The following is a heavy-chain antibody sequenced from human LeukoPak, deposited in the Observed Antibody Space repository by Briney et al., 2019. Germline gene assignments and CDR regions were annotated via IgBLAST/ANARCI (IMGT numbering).Heavy chain of an antibody. D-gene: IGHD6-19*01. CDR1: GFTFSSYS. J-gene: IGHJ4*02. CDR2: ISSSSSYI. V-gene: IGHV3-21*01. Sequence: PGGSLRLSCAASGFTFSSYSMNWVRQAPGKGLEWVSSISSSSSYIYYADSVKGRFTISRDNSKNTLYLQMNSLRAEDTAVYYCAKDQGSGAFDYWGQGTLVTVSS. CDR3: AKDQGSGAFDY.